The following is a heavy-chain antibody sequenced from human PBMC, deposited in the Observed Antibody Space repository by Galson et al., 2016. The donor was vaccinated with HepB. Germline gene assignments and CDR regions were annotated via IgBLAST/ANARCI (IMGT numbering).Heavy chain of an antibody. J-gene: IGHJ6*02. CDR1: EYTFSSHA. V-gene: IGHV7-4-1*02. D-gene: IGHD6-19*01. CDR2: INTNTGNP. CDR3: ARESGSGWTGIYGMDV. Sequence: SVKVSCKALEYTFSSHAMNWVRQAPGQGPEWMGWINTNTGNPTYAQGFTGRFVFSLDVSVSTAYLQISSLKPGDTAVYYCARESGSGWTGIYGMDVWGRGTTVTVSS.